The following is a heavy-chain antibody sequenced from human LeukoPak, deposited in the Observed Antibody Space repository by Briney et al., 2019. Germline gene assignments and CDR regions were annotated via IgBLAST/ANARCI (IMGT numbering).Heavy chain of an antibody. Sequence: SETLSLTCTVSGYSISSGYYWGWIRQPPGKGLEWIGSIHHSGSTNYNPSLKSRVTISVDTSKNQFSLKLSSVTAADTAVYYCARHPSNPIWFGELFGWFDPWGQGTLVTVSS. CDR2: IHHSGST. V-gene: IGHV4-38-2*02. J-gene: IGHJ5*02. CDR1: GYSISSGYY. CDR3: ARHPSNPIWFGELFGWFDP. D-gene: IGHD3-10*01.